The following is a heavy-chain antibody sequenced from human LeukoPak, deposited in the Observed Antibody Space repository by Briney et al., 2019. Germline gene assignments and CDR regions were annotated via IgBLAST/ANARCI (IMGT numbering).Heavy chain of an antibody. CDR1: GYTFTGYY. D-gene: IGHD2-21*02. J-gene: IGHJ3*02. Sequence: ASVKVSCKASGYTFTGYYMHWVRQAPGQRLEWMGIIKPSGTDTNYAQKFQGRVIMTTDTSTSTVYMELSSLKSEDTAVYYCARDQRGRVVMSHPTAAFDIWGQGTMVTVSS. CDR3: ARDQRGRVVMSHPTAAFDI. CDR2: IKPSGTDT. V-gene: IGHV1-46*01.